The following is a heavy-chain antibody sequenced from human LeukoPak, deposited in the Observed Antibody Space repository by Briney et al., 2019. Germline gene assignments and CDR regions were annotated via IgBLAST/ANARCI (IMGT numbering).Heavy chain of an antibody. D-gene: IGHD2-2*01. V-gene: IGHV3-9*01. CDR1: GFTFDDYA. Sequence: PGGSLRLSCAASGFTFDDYAMHWVRQAPGKGLEWVSGIGWNSGGIVYADSVKGRFTISRDNAKNSLYLQMNSLRAEDTAVYYCARDSYCSSTSCYGRGAFDIWGQGTMVTVSS. CDR3: ARDSYCSSTSCYGRGAFDI. CDR2: IGWNSGGI. J-gene: IGHJ3*02.